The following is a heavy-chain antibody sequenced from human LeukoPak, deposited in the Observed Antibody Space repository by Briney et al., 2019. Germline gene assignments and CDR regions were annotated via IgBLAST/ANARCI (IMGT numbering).Heavy chain of an antibody. CDR2: IYHSGST. D-gene: IGHD2-15*01. Sequence: SQTLSLTCAVPGGSISSGGYSWSWIRQPPGKGLEWIGYIYHSGSTNYNPSLKSRVTISVDTSKNQFSLKLSSVTAADTAVYYCARGGGEPLYCSGGSCYRPYNWFDPWGQGTLVTVSS. CDR3: ARGGGEPLYCSGGSCYRPYNWFDP. J-gene: IGHJ5*02. V-gene: IGHV4-30-2*01. CDR1: GGSISSGGYS.